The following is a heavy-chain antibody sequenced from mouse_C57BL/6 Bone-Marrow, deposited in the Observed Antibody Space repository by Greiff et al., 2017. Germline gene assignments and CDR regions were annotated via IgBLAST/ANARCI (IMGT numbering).Heavy chain of an antibody. CDR3: ARPATVVPWYFDV. D-gene: IGHD1-1*01. Sequence: QVQLKQSGAELARPGASVKLSCKASGYTFTSYGISWVKQRTGQGLEWIGEIYPRSGNTYYNEKFKGKATLTADKSSSTAYMELRSLTSEDSAVYFCARPATVVPWYFDVWGTGTTVTVSS. V-gene: IGHV1-81*01. J-gene: IGHJ1*03. CDR1: GYTFTSYG. CDR2: IYPRSGNT.